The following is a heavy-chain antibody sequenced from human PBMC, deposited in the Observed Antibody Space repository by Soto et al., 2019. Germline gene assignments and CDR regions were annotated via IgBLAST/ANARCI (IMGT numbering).Heavy chain of an antibody. CDR3: ASQYSSGWYTYYYYGMDV. Sequence: SETLSLTCTVSGGSISSYYWSWIRQPPGKGLEWIGYIYYSGSTNYNPSLKSRVTISVDTSKNQFSLKLSSVTAADTAVYYCASQYSSGWYTYYYYGMDVWGQGTTVTVS. CDR2: IYYSGST. V-gene: IGHV4-59*08. D-gene: IGHD6-19*01. J-gene: IGHJ6*02. CDR1: GGSISSYY.